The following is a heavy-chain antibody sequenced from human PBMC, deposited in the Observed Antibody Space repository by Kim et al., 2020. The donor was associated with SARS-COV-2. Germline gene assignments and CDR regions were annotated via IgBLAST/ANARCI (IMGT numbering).Heavy chain of an antibody. CDR3: ARVDTAMVTRYYYYYGMGV. D-gene: IGHD5-18*01. Sequence: GGSLRLSCAASGFTFSSYWMHWVRQAPGKGLVWVSRINSDGSSTSYADSVKGRFTISRDNAKNTLYLQMNSLRAEDTAVYYCARVDTAMVTRYYYYYGMGVWGQGTTVTVSS. J-gene: IGHJ6*02. CDR2: INSDGSST. CDR1: GFTFSSYW. V-gene: IGHV3-74*01.